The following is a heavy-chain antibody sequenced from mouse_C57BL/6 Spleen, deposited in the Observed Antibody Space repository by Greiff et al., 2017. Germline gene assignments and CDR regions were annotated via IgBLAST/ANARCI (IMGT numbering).Heavy chain of an antibody. CDR3: AREGYDYDYFDY. D-gene: IGHD2-4*01. Sequence: EVKLVESEGGLVQPGSSMKLSCTASGFTFSDYYMAWVRQVPEKGLEWVANINYDGSSTYYLDSLKSRFIISRDNAKNILYLQMSSLKSEDTATYYCAREGYDYDYFDYWGQGTTLTVSS. V-gene: IGHV5-16*01. CDR1: GFTFSDYY. J-gene: IGHJ2*01. CDR2: INYDGSST.